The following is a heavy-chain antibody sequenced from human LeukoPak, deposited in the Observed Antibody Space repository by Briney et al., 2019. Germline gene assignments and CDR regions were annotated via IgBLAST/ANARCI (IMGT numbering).Heavy chain of an antibody. CDR3: ARSEQQLVVDY. CDR2: IYISGST. J-gene: IGHJ4*02. Sequence: SETLSLTCTVSGGSISTYYWSWIRQPAGKGLEWIGRIYISGSTNYNPSLKSRVTISVDTSKNQFSLKLSSVTAADTAVYYCARSEQQLVVDYWGQGTLVTVSS. V-gene: IGHV4-4*07. CDR1: GGSISTYY. D-gene: IGHD6-13*01.